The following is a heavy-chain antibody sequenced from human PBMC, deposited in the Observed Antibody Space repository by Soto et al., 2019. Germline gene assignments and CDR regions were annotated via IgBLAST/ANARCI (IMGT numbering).Heavy chain of an antibody. Sequence: EVQLLESGGGLVQPGGSLRLSCAASGFTFSSYAMSWVRQAPGKGLEWVSAISGSGGSTYYADSVKGRFTISRDKSKNTLYLQMSSLRAEDTAVYYCAKEGCSSTSCYYYYYYMDVWGKGTTVTVSS. J-gene: IGHJ6*03. D-gene: IGHD2-2*01. CDR3: AKEGCSSTSCYYYYYYMDV. V-gene: IGHV3-23*01. CDR2: ISGSGGST. CDR1: GFTFSSYA.